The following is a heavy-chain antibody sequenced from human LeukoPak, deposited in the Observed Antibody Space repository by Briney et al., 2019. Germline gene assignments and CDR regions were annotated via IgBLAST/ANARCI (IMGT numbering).Heavy chain of an antibody. J-gene: IGHJ4*02. D-gene: IGHD5-24*01. Sequence: PGGSQRLSCAPSGFTFTSYWMHWVRQAPGKGLVWVSRINSDGSSTTYADSVKGRFTISRDNAKNTLYLQMNSLRAEDTAVYYCARDRRDAFRAFGYWGQGTLVTVSS. CDR1: GFTFTSYW. V-gene: IGHV3-74*01. CDR2: INSDGSST. CDR3: ARDRRDAFRAFGY.